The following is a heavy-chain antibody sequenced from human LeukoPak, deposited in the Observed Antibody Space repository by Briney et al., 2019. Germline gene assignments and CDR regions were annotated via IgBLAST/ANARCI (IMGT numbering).Heavy chain of an antibody. CDR3: AGVSSNWNIDY. CDR2: ISSSSSYI. V-gene: IGHV3-21*01. J-gene: IGHJ4*02. Sequence: GGSLRLSCAASGFTFSSYSMNWVRQAPGKGLDWVSSISSSSSYIYYADSVKGRFTISRDNAKDSLYLQMNSLRVEDTAVYYCAGVSSNWNIDYWGQGTPVTVSS. D-gene: IGHD6-13*01. CDR1: GFTFSSYS.